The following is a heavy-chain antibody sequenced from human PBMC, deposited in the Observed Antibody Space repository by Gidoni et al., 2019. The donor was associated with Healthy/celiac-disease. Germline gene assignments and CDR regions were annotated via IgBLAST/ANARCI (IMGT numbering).Heavy chain of an antibody. CDR3: AKLGEVVMGAFDI. CDR2: ISWNSGSI. Sequence: DVQLVASGGGLVQPGRSLRLSCADSGFTFDDYAMHWVRPAPGKGLELVSGISWNSGSIGYADSVKGRFTISRDNAKNSLYLQMNSLRAEDTALYYCAKLGEVVMGAFDIWGQGTMVTVSS. CDR1: GFTFDDYA. J-gene: IGHJ3*02. V-gene: IGHV3-9*01. D-gene: IGHD3-10*01.